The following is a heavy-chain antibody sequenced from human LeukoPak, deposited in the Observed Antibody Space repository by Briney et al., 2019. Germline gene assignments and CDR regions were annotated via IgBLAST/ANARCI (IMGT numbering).Heavy chain of an antibody. J-gene: IGHJ4*02. CDR1: GYTFTGYY. CDR3: VRDRTKYCSSTSCPLDY. D-gene: IGHD2-2*01. Sequence: ASVKVSCRASGYTFTGYYMHWIRQAPGQGLEWMGWINPNSGRTNYAQKFQGRVTMTRDTSISTVYMELSRLRSDDTAVYYCVRDRTKYCSSTSCPLDYWGQGTLVTVSS. CDR2: INPNSGRT. V-gene: IGHV1-2*02.